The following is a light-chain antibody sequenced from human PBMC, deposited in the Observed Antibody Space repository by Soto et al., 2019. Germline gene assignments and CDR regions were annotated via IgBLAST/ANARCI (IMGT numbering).Light chain of an antibody. CDR1: NIGGKT. V-gene: IGLV3-21*02. Sequence: SYELTQPPSVSVAPGQTARITCGGNNIGGKTVHWYQQRPGQAPVLVVYDDTDRPSGIPERFSGSNSGNTATLTVSRVEVGHEADYYCQVWAGTSDHPNYVFGTGTQLTVL. CDR3: QVWAGTSDHPNYV. J-gene: IGLJ1*01. CDR2: DDT.